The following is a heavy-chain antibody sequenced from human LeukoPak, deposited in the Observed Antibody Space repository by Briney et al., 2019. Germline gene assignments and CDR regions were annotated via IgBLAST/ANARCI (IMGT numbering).Heavy chain of an antibody. CDR1: GFTFSSYA. V-gene: IGHV3-23*01. D-gene: IGHD4/OR15-4a*01. J-gene: IGHJ4*02. CDR2: ISGSGGST. CDR3: AKSPSALRSVYVDY. Sequence: PGGSLRLSCAASGFTFSSYAMSWVRQAPGKGLEWVSAISGSGGSTYYADSVKGRFIISRDNSKNTLYLQMNSLRAEDTAVYYCAKSPSALRSVYVDYWGQGTLVTVSS.